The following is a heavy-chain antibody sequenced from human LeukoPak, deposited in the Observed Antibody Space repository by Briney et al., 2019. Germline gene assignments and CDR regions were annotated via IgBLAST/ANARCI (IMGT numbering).Heavy chain of an antibody. V-gene: IGHV4-38-2*02. CDR3: ARVGRTGSGSYQPFDY. Sequence: SETLSLTCTVSGYSISSGYYWGWIRQPPGKGLEWIGSIYHSGSTYYNPSLKSRVTISVDTSKNQFSLKLSSVTAADTAVYYCARVGRTGSGSYQPFDYWGQGTLVTVSS. CDR2: IYHSGST. D-gene: IGHD3-10*01. J-gene: IGHJ4*02. CDR1: GYSISSGYY.